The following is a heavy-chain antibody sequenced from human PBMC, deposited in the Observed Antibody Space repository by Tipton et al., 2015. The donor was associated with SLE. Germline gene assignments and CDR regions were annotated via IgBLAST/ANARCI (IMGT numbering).Heavy chain of an antibody. CDR2: VYHSGST. J-gene: IGHJ6*02. V-gene: IGHV4-39*07. Sequence: LRLSCTVSGGSIRTSSNLWAWIRQPPGKRPEWIGNVYHSGSTYYNPSLKRRVTILVDTSKNQFSLNLRSVTAADMAVYYCARLREGYYYYYDMDVWGQGTTVTVSS. D-gene: IGHD1-26*01. CDR1: GGSIRTSSNL. CDR3: ARLREGYYYYYDMDV.